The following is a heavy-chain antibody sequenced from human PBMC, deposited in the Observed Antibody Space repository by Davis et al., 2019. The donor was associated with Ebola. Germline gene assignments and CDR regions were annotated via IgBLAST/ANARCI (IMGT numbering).Heavy chain of an antibody. CDR1: GGSISSYY. V-gene: IGHV4-59*01. J-gene: IGHJ5*02. Sequence: PSETLSLTCTVSGGSISSYYWSWIRQPPGKGLEWIGYIYYSGSTNYNPSLKSRVTISVDTSKNQFSLKLSSVTAADTAVYYCARDLWEGYGDEGWFDPWGQGTLVTVSS. D-gene: IGHD4-17*01. CDR2: IYYSGST. CDR3: ARDLWEGYGDEGWFDP.